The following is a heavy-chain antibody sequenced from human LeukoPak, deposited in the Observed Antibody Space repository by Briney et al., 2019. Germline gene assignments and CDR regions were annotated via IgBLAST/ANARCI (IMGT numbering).Heavy chain of an antibody. J-gene: IGHJ6*03. CDR3: AKDISRYYYYMDV. CDR1: GFTFDDYA. CDR2: ISWNSGSI. Sequence: GRSLRLSCAASGFTFDDYAMHWVRQAPGKGLEWVSGISWNSGSIGYADSVKGRFTISRDNAKNSLYQQMNSLRAEDTALYYCAKDISRYYYYMDVWGKGTTVTVSS. V-gene: IGHV3-9*01. D-gene: IGHD3-3*02.